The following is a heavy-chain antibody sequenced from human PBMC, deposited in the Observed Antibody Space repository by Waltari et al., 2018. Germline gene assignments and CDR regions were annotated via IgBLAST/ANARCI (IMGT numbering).Heavy chain of an antibody. CDR3: ARAPLGDYAFDI. D-gene: IGHD2-21*02. Sequence: QVQLVQSGAEVKKPGSSVKVSCKASGGTFSSYAISWVRQAPGQGLEWMGRIIPILGIANYAQKFQGRVTITADKSTSTAYMELSSLRSEDTAVYYCARAPLGDYAFDIWGQGTMVTVSS. J-gene: IGHJ3*02. CDR1: GGTFSSYA. CDR2: IIPILGIA. V-gene: IGHV1-69*04.